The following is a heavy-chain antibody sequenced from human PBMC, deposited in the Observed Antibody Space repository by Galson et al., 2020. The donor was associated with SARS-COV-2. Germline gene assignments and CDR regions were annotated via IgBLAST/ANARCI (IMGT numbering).Heavy chain of an antibody. V-gene: IGHV3-30-3*01. CDR3: ARGFVVVPAAMKSYFDY. J-gene: IGHJ4*02. D-gene: IGHD2-2*01. CDR2: ISYDGSNK. CDR1: GFTFSSYA. Sequence: GESLKISCAASGFTFSSYAMHWVRQAPGKGLEWVAVISYDGSNKYYADSVKGRFTISRDNSKNTLYLQMNSLRAEDTAVYYCARGFVVVPAAMKSYFDYWGQGTLVTVSS.